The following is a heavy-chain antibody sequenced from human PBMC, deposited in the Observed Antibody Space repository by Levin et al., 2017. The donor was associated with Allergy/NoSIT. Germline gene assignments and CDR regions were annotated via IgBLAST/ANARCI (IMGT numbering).Heavy chain of an antibody. Sequence: GGSLRLSCAASGFTFSSYAMSWVRQAPGKGLEWVSAISGSGGSTYYADSVKGRFTISRDNSKNTLYLQMNSLRAEDTAVYYCAKDPYYGDLSYGMDVWGQGTTVTVSS. V-gene: IGHV3-23*01. D-gene: IGHD4-17*01. CDR1: GFTFSSYA. CDR2: ISGSGGST. J-gene: IGHJ6*02. CDR3: AKDPYYGDLSYGMDV.